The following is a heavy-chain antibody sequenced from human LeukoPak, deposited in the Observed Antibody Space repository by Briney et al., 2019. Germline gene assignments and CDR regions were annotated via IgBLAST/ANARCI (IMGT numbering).Heavy chain of an antibody. Sequence: GGSLRLSCAASGFTFSIHGMNWVRQAPGKGLEWVSYIINSGGTVYYTDSVQGRFTISRDNARNSLFLQMNSLRDEDTAVYYCARVGGGVFGMDVWGQGTTVTVSS. CDR1: GFTFSIHG. D-gene: IGHD3-10*01. J-gene: IGHJ6*02. CDR2: IINSGGTV. V-gene: IGHV3-48*02. CDR3: ARVGGGVFGMDV.